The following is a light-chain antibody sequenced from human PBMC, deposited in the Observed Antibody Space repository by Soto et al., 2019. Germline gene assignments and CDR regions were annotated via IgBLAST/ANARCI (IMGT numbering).Light chain of an antibody. Sequence: QSVLTQPPSASGTPGQRVTISCSGSTSNIGSNHVYWYQQFPGMAPKLLMYRSDQRPTGVPDRFSGSKSGTSASLAISGLRSDDEADYYCSARDDSLSGVVFGGGIKLTVL. CDR3: SARDDSLSGVV. V-gene: IGLV1-47*01. CDR2: RSD. CDR1: TSNIGSNH. J-gene: IGLJ2*01.